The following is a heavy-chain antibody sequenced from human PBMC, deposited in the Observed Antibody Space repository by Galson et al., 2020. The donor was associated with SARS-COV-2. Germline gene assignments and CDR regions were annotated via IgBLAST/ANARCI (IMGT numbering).Heavy chain of an antibody. CDR2: TYYRSKWYN. J-gene: IGHJ4*02. V-gene: IGHV6-1*01. CDR3: TRRIKIPRGGAFFDY. D-gene: IGHD2-2*02. CDR1: GDSVSSNSAA. Sequence: SQTLSLTCAISGDSVSSNSAAWTWIRQSPSRGLEWLGRTYYRSKWYNDYAVSVKSRISVNPDTSKNQFSLQLSSVTPEDTAVYYCTRRIKIPRGGAFFDYWGQGNLVIVSS.